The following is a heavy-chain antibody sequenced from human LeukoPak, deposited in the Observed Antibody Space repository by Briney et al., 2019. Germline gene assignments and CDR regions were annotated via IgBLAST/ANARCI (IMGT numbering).Heavy chain of an antibody. D-gene: IGHD3-10*01. J-gene: IGHJ4*02. CDR1: GFTFSSYA. Sequence: PGGSLRLSCAASGFTFSSYAMNWVRPAPGKGLEWVSGISGSGGSTYYADSLKGRFTISRDNSRNTLYLQMNSLRADDTAVYYCAKGATGRSYYFDYWGQGTLVTVSS. V-gene: IGHV3-23*01. CDR3: AKGATGRSYYFDY. CDR2: ISGSGGST.